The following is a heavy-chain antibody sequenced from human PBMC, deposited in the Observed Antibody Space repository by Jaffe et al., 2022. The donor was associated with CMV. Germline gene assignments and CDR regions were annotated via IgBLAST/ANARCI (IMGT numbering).Heavy chain of an antibody. V-gene: IGHV4-34*01. CDR2: INHSGST. CDR1: GGSFSGYY. CDR3: ARGPYYYDSSGYQYYGMDV. Sequence: QVQLQQWGAGLLKPSETLSLTCAVYGGSFSGYYWSWIRQPPGKGLEWIGEINHSGSTNYNPSLKSRVTISVDTSKNQFSLKLSSVTAADTAVYYCARGPYYYDSSGYQYYGMDVWGQGTTVTVSS. J-gene: IGHJ6*02. D-gene: IGHD3-22*01.